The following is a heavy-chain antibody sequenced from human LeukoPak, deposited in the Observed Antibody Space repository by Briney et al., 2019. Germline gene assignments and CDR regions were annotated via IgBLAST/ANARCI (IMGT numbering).Heavy chain of an antibody. CDR3: AGHSGWSVDY. CDR1: GGSFSGYY. D-gene: IGHD6-19*01. CDR2: INHSGST. Sequence: SETLSLTCAVYGGSFSGYYWSWIRQPPGKGLEWIGEINHSGSTNYNLSLKSRVTISVDTSKNQFSLKLSSVTAADTAVYYCAGHSGWSVDYWGQGTLVTVSS. J-gene: IGHJ4*02. V-gene: IGHV4-34*01.